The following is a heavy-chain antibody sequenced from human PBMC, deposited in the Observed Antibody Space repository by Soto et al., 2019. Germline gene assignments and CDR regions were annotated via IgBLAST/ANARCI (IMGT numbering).Heavy chain of an antibody. CDR2: MNPNSVNT. D-gene: IGHD3-16*02. CDR1: GYTFTSYD. V-gene: IGHV1-8*01. Sequence: QVQLLQTGAEVKKPGASVKVSCKASGYTFTSYDINWVLQATGQGLKGMGWMNPNSVNTGYAQKFQGRVTITKNTSISTPYMELSSLRSEDTAVYYYARECGSYRDRPFDYWGQGTLVTVSS. J-gene: IGHJ4*02. CDR3: ARECGSYRDRPFDY.